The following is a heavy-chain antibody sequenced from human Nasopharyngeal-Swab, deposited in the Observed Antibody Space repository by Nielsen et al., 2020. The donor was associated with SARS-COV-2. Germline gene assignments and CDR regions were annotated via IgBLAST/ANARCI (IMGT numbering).Heavy chain of an antibody. J-gene: IGHJ6*02. V-gene: IGHV3-48*04. D-gene: IGHD3-3*01. CDR2: ISSSGSTI. CDR3: ARVSWSDYDFWSGYYKSSYYYGMDV. CDR1: GFTFSSYS. Sequence: GGSLRLSCAASGFTFSSYSMNWVRQAPGKGLEWVSYISSSGSTIYYADSVKGRFTISRDNAKNSLYLQMNSLRAEDTAVYYCARVSWSDYDFWSGYYKSSYYYGMDVWGQGTTVTVSS.